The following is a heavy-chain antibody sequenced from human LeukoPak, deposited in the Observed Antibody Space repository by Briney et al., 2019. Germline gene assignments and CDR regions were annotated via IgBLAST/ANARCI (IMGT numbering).Heavy chain of an antibody. Sequence: GGSLRLSCAASGFTFSSYWMSWVRQAPGKGLVWVSRINSDGSSTSYADSVKGRFTISRDNAKNTLYLQMNSLRAEDTAVYYCARGYSSGWYYFDYWGQGTLVTVSS. D-gene: IGHD6-19*01. CDR2: INSDGSST. V-gene: IGHV3-74*01. CDR1: GFTFSSYW. CDR3: ARGYSSGWYYFDY. J-gene: IGHJ4*02.